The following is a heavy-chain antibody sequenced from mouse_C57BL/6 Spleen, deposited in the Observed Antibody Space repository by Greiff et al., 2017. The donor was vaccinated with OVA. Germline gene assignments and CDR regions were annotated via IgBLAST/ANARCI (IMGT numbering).Heavy chain of an antibody. J-gene: IGHJ4*01. V-gene: IGHV5-17*01. CDR1: GFTFSDYG. CDR2: ISSGSSTI. Sequence: EVKVVESGGGLVKPGGSLKLSCAASGFTFSDYGMHWVRQAPEKGLEWVAYISSGSSTIYYADTVKGRFTIARDNAKNTLFLQMTSLRSEDTAMYYCARRDRYYAMDYWGQGTSVTVSS. CDR3: ARRDRYYAMDY.